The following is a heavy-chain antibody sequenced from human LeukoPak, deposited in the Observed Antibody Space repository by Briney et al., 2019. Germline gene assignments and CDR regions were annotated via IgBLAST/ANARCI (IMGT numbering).Heavy chain of an antibody. CDR3: ARHKTHYYYYYYGMDV. J-gene: IGHJ6*02. CDR1: GYSFTSYW. CDR2: IYPGDSDT. Sequence: GESLKISCKGSGYSFTSYWIGWVRQMPGKGLEWMGIIYPGDSDTRYSPSFQGQVTISADKSISTAYLQWSSLKASDTAMYYCARHKTHYYYYYYGMDVWGQGTTVTVSS. V-gene: IGHV5-51*01. D-gene: IGHD1-26*01.